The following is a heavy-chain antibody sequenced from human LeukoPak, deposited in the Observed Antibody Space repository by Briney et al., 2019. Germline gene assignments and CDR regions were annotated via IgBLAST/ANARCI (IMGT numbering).Heavy chain of an antibody. D-gene: IGHD3-10*01. J-gene: IGHJ4*02. CDR3: ANEWLHVSGSYKANN. CDR2: IRSDGSDK. V-gene: IGHV3-30*02. CDR1: GFTFSTYG. Sequence: PGGSLRLSCAASGFTFSTYGMHWVRQAPVKGLEWVAFIRSDGSDKYHADSVKGRFTISRDNSKNTLYLQMNSLRTEDTAVYYCANEWLHVSGSYKANNWGQGTLVTVSS.